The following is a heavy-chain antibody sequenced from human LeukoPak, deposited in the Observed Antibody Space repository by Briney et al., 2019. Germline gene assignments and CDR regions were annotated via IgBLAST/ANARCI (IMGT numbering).Heavy chain of an antibody. CDR2: ISGSGGST. Sequence: PGGSLRLSCAASGFTFSSYAMSWVRQAPGKGLEWVSAISGSGGSTYYADSVKGRFTISRDNAKNSLYLQMNSLRAEDTAVYYCARGEVTTGFFVVYWGQGTLVTVSS. D-gene: IGHD4-17*01. J-gene: IGHJ4*02. CDR3: ARGEVTTGFFVVY. V-gene: IGHV3-23*01. CDR1: GFTFSSYA.